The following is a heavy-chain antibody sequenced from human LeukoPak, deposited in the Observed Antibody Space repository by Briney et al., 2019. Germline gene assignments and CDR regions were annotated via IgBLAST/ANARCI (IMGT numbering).Heavy chain of an antibody. J-gene: IGHJ4*02. CDR3: ARIFRFGDYDSIFF. CDR1: GYTFTAFTDYY. D-gene: IGHD4-17*01. Sequence: GASVKVSCKASGYTFTAFTDYYIHWVRQAPGEGLEWMGRINPNSGYTDYAQEFQGRVTMTRDTSISTAYMELSSLKSDDTAVYYCARIFRFGDYDSIFFWGQGTLVTVSS. V-gene: IGHV1-2*06. CDR2: INPNSGYT.